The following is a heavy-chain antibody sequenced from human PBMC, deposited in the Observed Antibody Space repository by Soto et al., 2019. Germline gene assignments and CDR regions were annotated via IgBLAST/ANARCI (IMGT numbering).Heavy chain of an antibody. D-gene: IGHD6-19*01. V-gene: IGHV1-69*13. J-gene: IGHJ6*02. CDR3: ARSGIAVAATTFRYYYFGMDV. CDR2: IIPIFGTA. CDR1: GGTFSSYA. Sequence: GASVKVSCKASGGTFSSYAISWVRQAPGQGLEWMGGIIPIFGTANYAQKFQGRVTITADVSTSTAYMELSSLRSEDTAVYYCARSGIAVAATTFRYYYFGMDVWGQGTTVTVSS.